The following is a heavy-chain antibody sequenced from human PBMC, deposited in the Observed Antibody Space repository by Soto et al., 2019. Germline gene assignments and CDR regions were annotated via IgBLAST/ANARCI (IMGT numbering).Heavy chain of an antibody. Sequence: SETLSLTCTVSGGSISSGGYYWSWIRQHPGKGLEWIGYIYYSGSTYYNPSLKSRVTISVDTSKNQFSLKLGSVTAADTAVYYCARGNYFTYYYGMDVWGQGTTVTVSS. V-gene: IGHV4-31*03. CDR2: IYYSGST. CDR3: ARGNYFTYYYGMDV. CDR1: GGSISSGGYY. J-gene: IGHJ6*02. D-gene: IGHD1-7*01.